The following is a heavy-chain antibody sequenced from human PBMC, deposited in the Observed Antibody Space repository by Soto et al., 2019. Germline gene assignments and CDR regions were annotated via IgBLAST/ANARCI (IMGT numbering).Heavy chain of an antibody. Sequence: EVQLVASGGGLVQPGGSLRLPCAASGFTFSSYSMSWVRQGPRKGLEWVSYIDTSGSTTYYADSVKGRFAISRDNAKNSLYLQVNSLRDEDTAVYYCARDRLTGDRREAFDIWGQGTMVTVSS. D-gene: IGHD7-27*01. V-gene: IGHV3-48*02. CDR3: ARDRLTGDRREAFDI. CDR2: IDTSGSTT. J-gene: IGHJ3*02. CDR1: GFTFSSYS.